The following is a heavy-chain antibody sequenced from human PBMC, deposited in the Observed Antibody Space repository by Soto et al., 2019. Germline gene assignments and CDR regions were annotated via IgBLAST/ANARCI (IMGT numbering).Heavy chain of an antibody. V-gene: IGHV1-3*01. Sequence: GAAVKFSCKASGYTFTSYAMHWVRQAPGQRLEWMGCINAGNGNTKYSQKFQGRVTITRDTSASTAYMELSSLRSEDTAVYYCAREAVGATTSTAFQHWGQGTLVTVTS. J-gene: IGHJ1*01. D-gene: IGHD1-26*01. CDR2: INAGNGNT. CDR3: AREAVGATTSTAFQH. CDR1: GYTFTSYA.